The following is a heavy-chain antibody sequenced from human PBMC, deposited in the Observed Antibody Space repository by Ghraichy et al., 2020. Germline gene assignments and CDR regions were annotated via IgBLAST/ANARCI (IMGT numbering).Heavy chain of an antibody. D-gene: IGHD2-2*01. CDR3: ARAGYCSSTGCHYYYYGMDV. CDR1: GFTFSSYS. J-gene: IGHJ6*02. Sequence: GGSLRLSCAASGFTFSSYSMNWVRQAPGKGLEWVSYISSSSSTIYYADSVKGRFTISRDNAKNSLYLQMNSLRDEDTAVYYCARAGYCSSTGCHYYYYGMDVWGQGTRGTVAS. CDR2: ISSSSSTI. V-gene: IGHV3-48*02.